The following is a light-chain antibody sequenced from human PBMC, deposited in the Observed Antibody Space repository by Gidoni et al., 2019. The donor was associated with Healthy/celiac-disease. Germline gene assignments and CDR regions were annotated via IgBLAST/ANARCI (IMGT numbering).Light chain of an antibody. CDR2: GAS. J-gene: IGKJ3*01. CDR1: QSVSSSY. V-gene: IGKV3-20*01. CDR3: QQYGSSPIT. Sequence: DIVLTQSPGTLSLSPGERATLPCRASQSVSSSYLAWYQQKPGQAPRLLIYGASSRATGIPDRFSGSGSGTDFTLTISRLEPEDFAVYYCQQYGSSPITFGPXTKVGI.